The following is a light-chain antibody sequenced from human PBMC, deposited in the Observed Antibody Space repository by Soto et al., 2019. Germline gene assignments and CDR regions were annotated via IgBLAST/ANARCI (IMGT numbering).Light chain of an antibody. Sequence: QSVLTQPRSVSGSPGQSVTISCTGTSSDVGVYNYVSWYQHHPGKAPKLMIYDVTKRPSGVPGRFSGSKSGNTASLTISGLQAEDEADYHCCSSAAIYPVIFGGGTKLTVL. CDR3: CSSAAIYPVI. V-gene: IGLV2-11*01. CDR1: SSDVGVYNY. CDR2: DVT. J-gene: IGLJ2*01.